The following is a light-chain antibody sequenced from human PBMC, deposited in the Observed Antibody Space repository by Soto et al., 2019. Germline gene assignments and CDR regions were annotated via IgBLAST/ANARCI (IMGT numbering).Light chain of an antibody. J-gene: IGLJ1*01. CDR3: QSYDSSLSGV. CDR1: SSNIGAGYD. Sequence: QSVLTQPPSESGAPGQRVTISCTGSSSNIGAGYDVHWYQQLPGAAPKLLIYGNSNRPSGVPDRFLASKSGTSASLAITGLQAEDEADYYCQSYDSSLSGVFGTGTKLTVL. CDR2: GNS. V-gene: IGLV1-40*01.